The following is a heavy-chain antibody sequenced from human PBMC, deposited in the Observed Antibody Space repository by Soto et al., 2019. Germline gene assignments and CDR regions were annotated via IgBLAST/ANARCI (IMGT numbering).Heavy chain of an antibody. Sequence: QVPLLQSGAEAKKPGASVKVSCKASAATVANYGISWVRQAPGQGPEWMGWITPSNGDTNYAQKFQGRVIMTTDTSTSTAYMEVRSLRSDDTAVYYCARFAPCSGGNCYSPPLESWGQGTLVTVSS. V-gene: IGHV1-18*01. D-gene: IGHD2-15*01. J-gene: IGHJ4*02. CDR1: AATVANYG. CDR3: ARFAPCSGGNCYSPPLES. CDR2: ITPSNGDT.